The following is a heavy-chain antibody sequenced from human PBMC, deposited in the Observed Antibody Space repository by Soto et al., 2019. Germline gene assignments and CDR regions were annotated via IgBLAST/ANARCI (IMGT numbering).Heavy chain of an antibody. CDR1: GYTFTSYD. CDR2: MNPNSGNT. J-gene: IGHJ6*02. Sequence: ASVKVSCKASGYTFTSYDINWVRQATGQGLEWMGWMNPNSGNTGYAQKFQCRVTMTRNTSISTAYMELSSLRSEDTAVYYCARVEMGATFYYYYGMDVWGQGTTVTVSS. CDR3: ARVEMGATFYYYYGMDV. V-gene: IGHV1-8*01. D-gene: IGHD1-26*01.